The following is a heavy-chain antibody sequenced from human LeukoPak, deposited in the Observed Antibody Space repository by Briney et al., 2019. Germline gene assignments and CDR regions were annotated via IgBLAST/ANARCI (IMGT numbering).Heavy chain of an antibody. D-gene: IGHD3-22*01. CDR2: IYTSGST. Sequence: SQTLSLTCTVSGDSISSGRYYWSWIRQPAGKGLEWLGHIYTSGSTNYKPSLKSRVTISVDTSKNQFSLKLSSVTAADTAVYYCARDGGSDSSGYHYWGQGTLVTVSS. J-gene: IGHJ4*02. CDR1: GDSISSGRYY. CDR3: ARDGGSDSSGYHY. V-gene: IGHV4-61*09.